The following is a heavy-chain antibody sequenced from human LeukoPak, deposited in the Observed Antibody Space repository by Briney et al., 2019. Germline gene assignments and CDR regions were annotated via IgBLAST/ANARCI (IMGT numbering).Heavy chain of an antibody. Sequence: SQTLSLTCTVSGGSISSGGYYWSWIRQHPGKGLEWIGYIYYSGSTYYNPSLKSRVTISVDTSKNQFSLKLSSVTAADTAVYYCARDRVYYYDSSGYYLGAFDIWGQGTMVTVSS. D-gene: IGHD3-22*01. J-gene: IGHJ3*02. V-gene: IGHV4-31*03. CDR3: ARDRVYYYDSSGYYLGAFDI. CDR2: IYYSGST. CDR1: GGSISSGGYY.